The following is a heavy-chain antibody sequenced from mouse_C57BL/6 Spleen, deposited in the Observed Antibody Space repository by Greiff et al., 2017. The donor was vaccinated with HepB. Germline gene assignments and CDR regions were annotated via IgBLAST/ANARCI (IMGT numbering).Heavy chain of an antibody. Sequence: QVQLQQPGAELVMPGASVKLSCKASGYTFTSYWMHWVKQRPGQGLEWIGEIDPSDSYTNYNQKFKGKSTLTVDKSSSTAYMQLISLTSEDSAVYYCARLYGSSYDYAMDYWGQGTSVTVSS. D-gene: IGHD1-1*01. V-gene: IGHV1-69*01. CDR3: ARLYGSSYDYAMDY. CDR1: GYTFTSYW. CDR2: IDPSDSYT. J-gene: IGHJ4*01.